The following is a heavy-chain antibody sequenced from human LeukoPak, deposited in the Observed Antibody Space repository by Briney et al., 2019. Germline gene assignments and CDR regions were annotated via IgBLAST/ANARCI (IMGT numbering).Heavy chain of an antibody. J-gene: IGHJ4*02. V-gene: IGHV4-34*01. Sequence: KPSETLSLTCAVYGGSFSGYYWSWIRQPPGKGLEWIGEINHSGSTNYNPSLKSRVTISVDTSKNQFSLKLSSVTAADTAVYYCARGAPKLGVVVVAARLNFDYWGQGTLVTVSS. CDR2: INHSGST. CDR1: GGSFSGYY. D-gene: IGHD2-15*01. CDR3: ARGAPKLGVVVVAARLNFDY.